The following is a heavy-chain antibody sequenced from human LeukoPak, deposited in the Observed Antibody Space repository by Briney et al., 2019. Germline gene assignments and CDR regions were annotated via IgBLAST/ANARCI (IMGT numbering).Heavy chain of an antibody. CDR3: AKDRLRKSGYYYGALDH. J-gene: IGHJ4*02. CDR2: ISYDGSNK. V-gene: IGHV3-30*18. Sequence: GGSLRLSCAASGFTFSSYAMHWVRQAPGKGLEWVAVISYDGSNKYYADSVKGRFTISRDNSKNTLYLQMKSLRAEDTAVYYCAKDRLRKSGYYYGALDHWGQGTLVTVSS. CDR1: GFTFSSYA. D-gene: IGHD3-22*01.